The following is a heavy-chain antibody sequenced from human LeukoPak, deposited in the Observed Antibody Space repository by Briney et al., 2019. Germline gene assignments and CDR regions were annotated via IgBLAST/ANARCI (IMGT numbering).Heavy chain of an antibody. Sequence: GGSLRLSCAASRFTFSSYAMHWVRQAPGKGLEWVAVISYDGSNKYYADSVKGRFTISRDNSKNTLYLQMNSLRAEDTAVYYCATDYDSSGPLEGAFDIWGQGTMVTVSS. J-gene: IGHJ3*02. CDR3: ATDYDSSGPLEGAFDI. CDR2: ISYDGSNK. CDR1: RFTFSSYA. V-gene: IGHV3-30*04. D-gene: IGHD3-22*01.